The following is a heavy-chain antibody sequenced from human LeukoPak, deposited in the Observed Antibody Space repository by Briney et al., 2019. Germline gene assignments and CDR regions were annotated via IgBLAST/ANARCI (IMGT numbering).Heavy chain of an antibody. D-gene: IGHD3-16*01. J-gene: IGHJ4*02. Sequence: PSETLSLTCTVSGGSISSYYWSWIRQAPGKGLEWIGYIYYSGSTNYNPSLKSRVTISVDTSKNQFSLKLSSVTAADTAVYYCARAGWGITVDYWGQGTLVTVSS. CDR3: ARAGWGITVDY. CDR1: GGSISSYY. V-gene: IGHV4-59*01. CDR2: IYYSGST.